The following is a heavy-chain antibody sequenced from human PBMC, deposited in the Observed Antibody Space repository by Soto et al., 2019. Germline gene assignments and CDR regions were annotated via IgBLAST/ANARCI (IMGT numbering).Heavy chain of an antibody. D-gene: IGHD3-9*01. CDR1: GASVTSGSHY. J-gene: IGHJ3*02. V-gene: IGHV4-61*01. Sequence: QVQLQESGPGLVKPSETLSLSCTVSGASVTSGSHYWRWIRQPPGKGLEWIAYISYNGDTSYNPAQQRRVAISVDMYKNPLSLRLASVTDADTAVYYCARDRSDNLNSFDAFDIWGQGTVVTVSS. CDR3: ARDRSDNLNSFDAFDI. CDR2: ISYNGDT.